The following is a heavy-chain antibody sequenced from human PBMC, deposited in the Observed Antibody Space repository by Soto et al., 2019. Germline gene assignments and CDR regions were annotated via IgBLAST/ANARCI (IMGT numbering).Heavy chain of an antibody. V-gene: IGHV1-2*02. CDR2: INPKSGGT. J-gene: IGHJ4*02. Sequence: GASVKVSCKASGYTFTANYLHWVRQAPGQGLEWIGWINPKSGGTDFAQKFQGRVIMTRDTAISTAYMELRGLRSDDTAVYYCARAYSGSGSPKFWGQGTLVTVS. D-gene: IGHD3-10*01. CDR1: GYTFTANY. CDR3: ARAYSGSGSPKF.